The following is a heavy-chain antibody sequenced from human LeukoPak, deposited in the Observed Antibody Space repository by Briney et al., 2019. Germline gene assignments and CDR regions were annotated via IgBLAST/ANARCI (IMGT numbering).Heavy chain of an antibody. CDR3: AKERDTAMVTIDY. CDR1: GFTFSSYG. D-gene: IGHD5-18*01. V-gene: IGHV3-30*02. Sequence: PGGSLRLSCAASGFTFSSYGMHWVRQAPGKGLEWVAFIRYDGSNKYYADSVKGRFTISRDNSKNTLYLQMNSPRAEDTAVYYCAKERDTAMVTIDYWGQGTLVTVSS. J-gene: IGHJ4*02. CDR2: IRYDGSNK.